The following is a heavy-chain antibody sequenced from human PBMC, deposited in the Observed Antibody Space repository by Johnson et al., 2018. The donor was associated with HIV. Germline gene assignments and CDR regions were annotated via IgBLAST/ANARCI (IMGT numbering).Heavy chain of an antibody. V-gene: IGHV3-30*02. CDR1: GFTFSSYG. Sequence: QVQLVESGGGVVQPGRSLRLSCAASGFTFSSYGMHWVRQAPGKGLEWVAFIRYDGSNKYYADSVKGRFTISRDNSKNTLYLQMNSLRAEDTAVYYCAKGDCSGGSCYSFTDAFDIWGQGTMVIVSS. D-gene: IGHD2-15*01. CDR2: IRYDGSNK. CDR3: AKGDCSGGSCYSFTDAFDI. J-gene: IGHJ3*02.